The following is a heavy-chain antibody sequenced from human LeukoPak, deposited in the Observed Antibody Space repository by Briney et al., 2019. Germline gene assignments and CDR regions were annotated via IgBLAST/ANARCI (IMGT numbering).Heavy chain of an antibody. J-gene: IGHJ3*02. Sequence: PSQTLSLTCAVSGGSISSGGYSWSWIRQPPGQGLEWIGYIYHSGSTYYNPSLKSRVTISVDRSKNQFSLKLSSVTAADTAVYYCATYSSGYYQAVRAFDIWGQGTMVTVSS. V-gene: IGHV4-30-2*01. CDR1: GGSISSGGYS. CDR2: IYHSGST. D-gene: IGHD3-22*01. CDR3: ATYSSGYYQAVRAFDI.